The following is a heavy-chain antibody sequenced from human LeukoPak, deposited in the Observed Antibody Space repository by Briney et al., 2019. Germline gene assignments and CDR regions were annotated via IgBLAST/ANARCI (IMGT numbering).Heavy chain of an antibody. J-gene: IGHJ4*02. CDR1: GFTFSSYA. D-gene: IGHD6-13*01. CDR3: AKDLKSSSWYFFDY. CDR2: ISDNGGST. Sequence: GGSLRLSCAASGFTFSSYAMSWVRQAPGKGLEWVSTISDNGGSTHYAGSVKGRLTISRDNSMNTLYLQMNSLRAEDAAVYYCAKDLKSSSWYFFDYWGQGTLVTVSS. V-gene: IGHV3-23*01.